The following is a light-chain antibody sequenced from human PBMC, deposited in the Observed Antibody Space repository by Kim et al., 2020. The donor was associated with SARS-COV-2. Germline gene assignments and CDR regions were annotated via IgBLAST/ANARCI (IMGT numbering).Light chain of an antibody. CDR2: STS. CDR3: QQTYTTPHT. Sequence: DIQMTQSPSSLSASVGDRVTITCRASQSINSYLNWYQQKPGKAPKLLIYSTSSLQGGVPSRFSGSGSGTDFTLTINSLQPEDFATYFCQQTYTTPHTFGQVTKLEI. CDR1: QSINSY. V-gene: IGKV1-39*01. J-gene: IGKJ2*01.